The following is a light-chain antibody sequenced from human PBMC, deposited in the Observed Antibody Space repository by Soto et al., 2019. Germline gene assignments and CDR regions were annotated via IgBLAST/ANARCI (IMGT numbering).Light chain of an antibody. V-gene: IGKV1-39*01. Sequence: DIQMTQSPSSLSASVGDRVTITCRASQSISNYLNWYQQKPGKAPELLIYAASRLQSGVPSRFSGSGSGTDFTLTISSLQPEDFATYYCHQSHSTPQTFGQGTQVEIK. J-gene: IGKJ1*01. CDR3: HQSHSTPQT. CDR2: AAS. CDR1: QSISNY.